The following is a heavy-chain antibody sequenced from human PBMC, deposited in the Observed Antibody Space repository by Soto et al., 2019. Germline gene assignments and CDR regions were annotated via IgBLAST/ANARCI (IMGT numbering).Heavy chain of an antibody. D-gene: IGHD1-20*01. Sequence: QVQLVQSGAEVKKPGSSVKVSCKASGGTFSSYAISWVRQAPGQGLEWMGGIIPIFGTANYAQKFQGRVTITADESTSTAYMELSSLRSEDTAVYYCARPSPLTGTERATPDPFDIWGQGTMVTVSS. CDR1: GGTFSSYA. CDR2: IIPIFGTA. CDR3: ARPSPLTGTERATPDPFDI. J-gene: IGHJ3*02. V-gene: IGHV1-69*01.